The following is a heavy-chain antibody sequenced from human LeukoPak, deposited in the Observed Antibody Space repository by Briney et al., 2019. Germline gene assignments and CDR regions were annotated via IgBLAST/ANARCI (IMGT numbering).Heavy chain of an antibody. V-gene: IGHV1-2*02. D-gene: IGHD3-22*01. CDR2: INPNSGGT. Sequence: GASVKVSCKASGYTFTGYYMHWVRQAPGQGLEWMGWINPNSGGTNYAQKFQGRVTMTRDTSISTAYMELSRLRSDDTAVYYCARDRYDSRSDSYYMDVWGKGTTVTVSS. J-gene: IGHJ6*03. CDR3: ARDRYDSRSDSYYMDV. CDR1: GYTFTGYY.